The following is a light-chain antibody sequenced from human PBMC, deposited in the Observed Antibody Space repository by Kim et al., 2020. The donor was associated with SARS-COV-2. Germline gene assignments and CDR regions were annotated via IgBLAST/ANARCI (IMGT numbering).Light chain of an antibody. CDR1: SSDVGGYNY. J-gene: IGLJ3*02. CDR2: DIS. V-gene: IGLV2-14*03. CDR3: SSNTSSSTWV. Sequence: GPACTISCTGTSSDVGGYNYVSWCQHHPAKAPKLMIYDISKRPSGVSNRFSGSKSGNTASLTISGLQAEDEADYYCSSNTSSSTWVFGGGTQLTVL.